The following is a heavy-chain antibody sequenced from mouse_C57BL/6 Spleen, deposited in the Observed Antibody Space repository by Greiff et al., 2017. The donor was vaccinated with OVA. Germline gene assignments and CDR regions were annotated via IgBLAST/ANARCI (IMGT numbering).Heavy chain of an antibody. J-gene: IGHJ1*03. CDR1: GYAFSSSW. V-gene: IGHV1-82*01. D-gene: IGHD1-1*01. Sequence: QVQLQQSGPELVKPGASVKISCKASGYAFSSSWMNWVKQRPGKGLEWIGRIYPGDGDTNYNGKFKGKATLTADKSSRTAYMQLSSLTSEDSAVYFCARTPPPGDYYGSSRYFDVWGTGTTVTVSA. CDR2: IYPGDGDT. CDR3: ARTPPPGDYYGSSRYFDV.